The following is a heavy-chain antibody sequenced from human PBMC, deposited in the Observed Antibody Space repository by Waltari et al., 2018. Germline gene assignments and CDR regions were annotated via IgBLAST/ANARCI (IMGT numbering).Heavy chain of an antibody. CDR1: GYTFTAFY. V-gene: IGHV1-69-2*01. D-gene: IGHD2-15*01. CDR2: TDPEDGDT. CDR3: ATGGPVVGAPFLDS. Sequence: EVHLVQSGAEVGKPGATVKISCKVSGYTFTAFYLHWVLQAPGSGLEWVGRTDPEDGDTKDAARVQDRVIIAAETATDTRYMEIRTLRSEETAIYFCATGGPVVGAPFLDSWGQGSLVTVSS. J-gene: IGHJ4*02.